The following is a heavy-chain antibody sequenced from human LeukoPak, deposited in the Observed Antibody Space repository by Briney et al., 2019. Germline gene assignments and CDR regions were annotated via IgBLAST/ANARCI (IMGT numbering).Heavy chain of an antibody. CDR1: GFTFNIFS. Sequence: PGGSLRLSCAASGFTFNIFSMNWVRQAPGKGLEWVSYISTTSHIIYYAESVKGRFTISRDNAKNSLYLQMNSLRVEDTAVYYCASFDITRPWGQGTLVTVSS. V-gene: IGHV3-48*04. J-gene: IGHJ5*02. CDR2: ISTTSHII. D-gene: IGHD3-10*01. CDR3: ASFDITRP.